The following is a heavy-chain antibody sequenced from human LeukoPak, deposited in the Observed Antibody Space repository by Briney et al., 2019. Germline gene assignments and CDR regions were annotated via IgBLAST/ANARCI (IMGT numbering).Heavy chain of an antibody. D-gene: IGHD5-12*01. V-gene: IGHV3-30*03. CDR1: GFTFSSYG. Sequence: PGRSLRLSCAASGFTFSSYGMHWVRQAPGKGLEWVAVISYDGSNKYYADSVKGRFTISRDNSKNTLYLQMNSLRAEDTAVYYCATERGYNGYELMRDWGQGTLVTVSS. CDR2: ISYDGSNK. J-gene: IGHJ4*02. CDR3: ATERGYNGYELMRD.